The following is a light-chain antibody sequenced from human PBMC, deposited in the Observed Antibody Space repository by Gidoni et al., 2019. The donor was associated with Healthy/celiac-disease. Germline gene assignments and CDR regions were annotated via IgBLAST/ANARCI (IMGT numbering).Light chain of an antibody. CDR2: GAS. J-gene: IGKJ4*01. Sequence: EIVLTQSPGTLSLSPGERATLSCRASQSVSSSYLAWYQQKPGHAPRLLIYGASSRATGIPDRFSGSVSGTDFTLPISRLAPEDFAVYYCQQYGSSLLTFGGGTKVEIK. V-gene: IGKV3-20*01. CDR3: QQYGSSLLT. CDR1: QSVSSSY.